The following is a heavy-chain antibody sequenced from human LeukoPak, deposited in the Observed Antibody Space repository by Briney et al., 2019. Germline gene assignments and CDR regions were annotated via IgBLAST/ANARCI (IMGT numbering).Heavy chain of an antibody. V-gene: IGHV3-23*01. J-gene: IGHJ4*02. D-gene: IGHD1-26*01. CDR2: ISGSGGST. CDR1: GFTFSSYA. CDR3: AKVVGATTRGYFDY. Sequence: PAGSLRLSCAASGFTFSSYAMSWVRQAPGKGLEWVSTISGSGGSTYYADSVKGRFTISRDNSKNTLYLQMNSLRAEDTAVYYCAKVVGATTRGYFDYWGQGTLVTVSS.